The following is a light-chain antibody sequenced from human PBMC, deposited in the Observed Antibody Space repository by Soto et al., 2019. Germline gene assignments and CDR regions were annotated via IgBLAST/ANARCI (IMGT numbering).Light chain of an antibody. J-gene: IGKJ2*01. CDR1: QDIRNY. CDR3: QQYDNLAFT. V-gene: IGKV1-33*01. CDR2: DAS. Sequence: DIQMTQSPSSLSASVGDRVTITCQASQDIRNYLNWYQQKPGKAPKSLIYDASNLERGVPSRFSGSGSGTDFTFTISSLQPEDIGTYYCQQYDNLAFTFGQGTKVDIK.